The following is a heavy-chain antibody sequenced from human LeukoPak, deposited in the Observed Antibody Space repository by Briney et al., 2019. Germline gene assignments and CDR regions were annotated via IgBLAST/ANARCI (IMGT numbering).Heavy chain of an antibody. CDR3: ARGYCSSTSCYYASWFDP. V-gene: IGHV3-21*01. CDR2: ISSSSSYI. D-gene: IGHD2-2*01. CDR1: GFTFNSYS. Sequence: GGPLRLSCAASGFTFNSYSMNWVRQAPGKGLEWVSSISSSSSYIYYADSVKGRFTISRDNAKNTLYLQMNSLRAEDTAVYYCARGYCSSTSCYYASWFDPWGQETLVTVSS. J-gene: IGHJ5*02.